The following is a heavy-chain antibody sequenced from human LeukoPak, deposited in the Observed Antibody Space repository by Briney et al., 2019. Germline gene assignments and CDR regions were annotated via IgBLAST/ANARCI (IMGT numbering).Heavy chain of an antibody. D-gene: IGHD5-12*01. CDR2: IRSGGTNT. V-gene: IGHV3-48*04. Sequence: GGSLRLSCAASGFTFSSFSMNWVRQAPGKGLEWVSYIRSGGTNTDYTGSVKGRFTISRDNAKNSLYLQMNSLRAEDTAVYYCARGRRSGHGGYFDYWGQGTLVTVSS. CDR1: GFTFSSFS. J-gene: IGHJ4*02. CDR3: ARGRRSGHGGYFDY.